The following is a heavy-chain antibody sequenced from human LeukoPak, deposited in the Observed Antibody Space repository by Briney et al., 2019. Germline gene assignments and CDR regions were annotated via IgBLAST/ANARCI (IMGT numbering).Heavy chain of an antibody. CDR2: ISSRSSYI. Sequence: PGGSLRLSCAASGFTFDTYSMNWVRQAPGKGLEWVSSISSRSSYIYYADSVKGRFTISRDNAKNSLYLQMNSLRAEDTAVYYCARVPGATWLEDYWGQGTLVTVSS. CDR1: GFTFDTYS. J-gene: IGHJ4*02. V-gene: IGHV3-21*01. CDR3: ARVPGATWLEDY. D-gene: IGHD3-9*01.